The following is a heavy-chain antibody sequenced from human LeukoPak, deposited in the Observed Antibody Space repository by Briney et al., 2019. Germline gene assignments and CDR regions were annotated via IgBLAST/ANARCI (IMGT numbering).Heavy chain of an antibody. V-gene: IGHV3-9*01. CDR2: ISWNSGSI. CDR3: AVVRGNDY. CDR1: GFNFVDYA. Sequence: GRSLRLSCAASGFNFVDYAMYWVRQAPGKGLEWVSGISWNSGSIMYADSVKGRFIISRDNAKSSLYLQMDSLRDEDTAFYYCAVVRGNDYWGQGTLVTVAS. J-gene: IGHJ4*02. D-gene: IGHD3-10*01.